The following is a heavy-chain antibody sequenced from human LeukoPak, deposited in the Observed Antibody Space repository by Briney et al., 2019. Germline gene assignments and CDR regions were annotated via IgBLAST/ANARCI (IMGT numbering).Heavy chain of an antibody. CDR1: GFTFSSHH. J-gene: IGHJ4*02. D-gene: IGHD1-1*01. V-gene: IGHV3-23*01. CDR3: AREDPTVVLSLDY. Sequence: SGGSLRLSCAASGFTFSSHHMSWVRQGPGKGLEWFAAIGITGGDTYHSGSVNGRFTISRDNSKNTLYLQMNSLRAEDTAVCYCAREDPTVVLSLDYWGQGTLVTVSS. CDR2: IGITGGDT.